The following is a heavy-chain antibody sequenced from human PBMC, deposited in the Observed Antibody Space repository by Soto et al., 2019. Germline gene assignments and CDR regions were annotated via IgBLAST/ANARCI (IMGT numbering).Heavy chain of an antibody. Sequence: QVQLVQSGAEVKKPGASVKVSCKASGYTFTSYDINWVRQATGQGLEWMGWMNPNSGNTGYAQKFQGRVTRTRNTSISTADMELSSLRSEDTAVYYCARGPGSWYYYYMEVWGKGTTVTVSS. J-gene: IGHJ6*03. CDR2: MNPNSGNT. D-gene: IGHD6-13*01. V-gene: IGHV1-8*01. CDR3: ARGPGSWYYYYMEV. CDR1: GYTFTSYD.